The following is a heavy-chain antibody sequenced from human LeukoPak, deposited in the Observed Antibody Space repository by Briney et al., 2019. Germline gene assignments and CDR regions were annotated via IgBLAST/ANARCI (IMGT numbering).Heavy chain of an antibody. D-gene: IGHD2-2*01. V-gene: IGHV4-4*07. CDR3: ARDRIAVPAAMGGYYYYYMDV. J-gene: IGHJ6*03. CDR1: GGSISSYY. Sequence: PSETLSLTCTVSGGSISSYYWSWIRQPAGKGLEWIGRIYTRGSTHYNPSLTSRVSMSVDTSKNQFSLKLSSVTAADTAVYYCARDRIAVPAAMGGYYYYYMDVWGKGTTVTISS. CDR2: IYTRGST.